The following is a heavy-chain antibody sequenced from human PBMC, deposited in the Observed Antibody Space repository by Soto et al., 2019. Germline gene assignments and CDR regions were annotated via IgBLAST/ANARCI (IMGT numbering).Heavy chain of an antibody. CDR3: AKSKGDLEILTTTVSTFWGPFHI. D-gene: IGHD4-17*01. Sequence: EVQLVESGGGLVQPGRSLRLSCAASGFTFDDYAMHWVRQVPGKGPEWVSGISWNSGSRGYAESVRGRFTISRDNAKNSLYLQMNSLRAEDTALCYCAKSKGDLEILTTTVSTFWGPFHIWGQGTMVTVSS. CDR1: GFTFDDYA. J-gene: IGHJ3*02. V-gene: IGHV3-9*01. CDR2: ISWNSGSR.